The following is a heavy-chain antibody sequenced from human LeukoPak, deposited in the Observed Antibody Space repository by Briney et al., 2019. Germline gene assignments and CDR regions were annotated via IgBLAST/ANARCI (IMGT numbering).Heavy chain of an antibody. CDR1: GFTVSSYY. CDR3: ARGRGCWYFDY. J-gene: IGHJ4*02. CDR2: FYSGGGT. Sequence: GGSLRLSCAASGFTVSSYYMNWVRQAPGKGLEWVSVFYSGGGTSYADSVKGRFTISRDNSKNTLYLQMNVLRAEDTAVYYCARGRGCWYFDYWGQGTVVTVSS. V-gene: IGHV3-53*01.